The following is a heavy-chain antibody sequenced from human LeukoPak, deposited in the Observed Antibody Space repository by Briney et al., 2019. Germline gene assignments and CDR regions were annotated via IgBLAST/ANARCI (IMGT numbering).Heavy chain of an antibody. V-gene: IGHV3-30-3*01. D-gene: IGHD7-27*01. CDR3: VRLQGRGDNYLDY. Sequence: GGSLRLSCAASGFTFSSYAMHWVRQAPGKGLEWVAVISYDGSNKYYADSVKGRFTISRDNSKNTLYLQMNSLRAEDTAVYYCVRLQGRGDNYLDYWGQGTLVTVSS. CDR2: ISYDGSNK. J-gene: IGHJ4*02. CDR1: GFTFSSYA.